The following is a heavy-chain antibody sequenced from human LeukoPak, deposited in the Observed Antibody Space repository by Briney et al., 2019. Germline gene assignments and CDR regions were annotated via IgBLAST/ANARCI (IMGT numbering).Heavy chain of an antibody. Sequence: GAPVKVSCKASGYTFTGYYMHWVRQAPGQGLEWLGRINPNSGGTNDAQNFQGRVTMTRDTSMNTAYMELSRLRGDDTAVYYCARDRSGYSYGEPLDHWGQGTLVIVSS. CDR3: ARDRSGYSYGEPLDH. V-gene: IGHV1-2*06. J-gene: IGHJ4*02. D-gene: IGHD5-18*01. CDR1: GYTFTGYY. CDR2: INPNSGGT.